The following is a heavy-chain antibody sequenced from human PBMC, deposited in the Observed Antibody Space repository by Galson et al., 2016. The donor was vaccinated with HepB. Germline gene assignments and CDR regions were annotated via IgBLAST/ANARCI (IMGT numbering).Heavy chain of an antibody. CDR2: ISDSGST. V-gene: IGHV4-59*01. D-gene: IGHD3-3*01. J-gene: IGHJ5*02. CDR3: ARVLRFLEWLEFDP. CDR1: GGSISTYY. Sequence: SETLSLTCTVSGGSISTYYWSWVRQPPGKGMEWIGDISDSGSTNYNPSLKSRVTISVDTSKNQFSLKLSSVTAADTAVYYCARVLRFLEWLEFDPWDQGTLVTVSS.